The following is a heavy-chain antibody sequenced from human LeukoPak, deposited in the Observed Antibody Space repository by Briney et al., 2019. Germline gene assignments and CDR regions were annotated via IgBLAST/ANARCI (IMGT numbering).Heavy chain of an antibody. D-gene: IGHD3-22*01. CDR2: IYYSGST. J-gene: IGHJ3*02. V-gene: IGHV4-39*01. CDR3: ARQDDSSGYYYVSAFDI. Sequence: PSETLSLTCTDSGGSISSSSYYWGWIRQPPGKGLEWIGSIYYSGSTYYNPSLKSRVTISVDTSKNQFSLKLSSVTAADTAVYYCARQDDSSGYYYVSAFDIWGQGTMVTVSS. CDR1: GGSISSSSYY.